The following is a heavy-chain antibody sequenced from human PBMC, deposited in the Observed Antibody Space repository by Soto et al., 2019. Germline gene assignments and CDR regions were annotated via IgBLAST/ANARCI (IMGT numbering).Heavy chain of an antibody. CDR3: AKDYGFDWNYGYFDY. J-gene: IGHJ4*02. CDR1: GFTFSSYG. V-gene: IGHV3-30*18. CDR2: ISYDGSNK. Sequence: QVQLVESGGGVVQPGRSLRLSCAASGFTFSSYGMHWVRQAPGKGLEWVAVISYDGSNKYYADSVKGRFTISRDNSKNTLYLQMNSLRAEDTAVYYRAKDYGFDWNYGYFDYWGQGTLVTISS. D-gene: IGHD1-7*01.